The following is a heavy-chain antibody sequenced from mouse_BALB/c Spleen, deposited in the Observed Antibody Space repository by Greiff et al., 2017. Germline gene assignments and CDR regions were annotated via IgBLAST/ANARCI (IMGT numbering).Heavy chain of an antibody. D-gene: IGHD3-3*01. V-gene: IGHV1-37*01. J-gene: IGHJ4*01. CDR1: GYAFTSYN. CDR3: GRSKDLTKGFYAMDY. CDR2: INPYNGDT. Sequence: EVQLVESGPELVKPGASVKVSCKASGYAFTSYNMYWVKQSHGKSLEWIGRINPYNGDTFYNQKFKGKATLTVDKSSSTAHMELLSLTSEDSAVYYCGRSKDLTKGFYAMDYWGQGTSVTVSS.